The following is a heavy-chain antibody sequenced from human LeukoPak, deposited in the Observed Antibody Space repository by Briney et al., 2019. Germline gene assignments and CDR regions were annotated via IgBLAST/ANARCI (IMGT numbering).Heavy chain of an antibody. CDR1: GGTFSSYA. CDR2: IIPIFGTA. J-gene: IGHJ4*02. CDR3: ARVNYYDSSGYYSGVYFDY. D-gene: IGHD3-22*01. Sequence: SVKVSCKASGGTFSSYAISWVRQAPGQGLECMGRIIPIFGTANYAQKFQGRVTITTDESTSTAYMELSSLRSEDTAVYYCARVNYYDSSGYYSGVYFDYWGQGTLVTVSS. V-gene: IGHV1-69*05.